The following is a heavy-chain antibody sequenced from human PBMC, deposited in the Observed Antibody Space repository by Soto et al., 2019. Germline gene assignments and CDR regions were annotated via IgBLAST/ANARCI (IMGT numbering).Heavy chain of an antibody. J-gene: IGHJ4*02. V-gene: IGHV1-2*02. CDR1: GYSFTGYY. CDR3: ARGAYGTCGYPFPYFDY. Sequence: HEPLVQSGAEVKRPGASLKVPCKASGYSFTGYYIHWVRQAPGQGLEWMGWINPDGAATNSAQTFQGSVTLTSDTAISTAYLDRTILASDDTAVYFWARGAYGTCGYPFPYFDYWGQGTLGIVSS. D-gene: IGHD3-22*01. CDR2: INPDGAAT.